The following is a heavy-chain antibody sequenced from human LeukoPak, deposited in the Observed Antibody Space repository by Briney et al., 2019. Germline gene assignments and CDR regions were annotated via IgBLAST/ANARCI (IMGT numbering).Heavy chain of an antibody. Sequence: PGGSLRLSCAASGFTFSSYSMNWVRQAPGKGLEWVSYISSSSSTIYYADSVKGRFTISRDNAKNSLYLQMNSPRAEDTAVYYCAGVVPAAILPYYWGQGTLVTVSS. V-gene: IGHV3-48*01. J-gene: IGHJ4*02. CDR1: GFTFSSYS. D-gene: IGHD2-2*01. CDR2: ISSSSSTI. CDR3: AGVVPAAILPYY.